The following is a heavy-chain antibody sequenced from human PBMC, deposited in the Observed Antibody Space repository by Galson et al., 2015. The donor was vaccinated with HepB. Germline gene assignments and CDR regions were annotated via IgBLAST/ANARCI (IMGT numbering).Heavy chain of an antibody. CDR2: ISDDGSYK. J-gene: IGHJ6*02. V-gene: IGHV3-30*18. CDR3: AKGGVDISSYGMDV. Sequence: LAWVAVISDDGSYKYYADSVRGRFTISRDNSKNTLYLQMNSLRAEDTALYYCAKGGVDISSYGMDVWGQGTTVTVSS. D-gene: IGHD3-9*01.